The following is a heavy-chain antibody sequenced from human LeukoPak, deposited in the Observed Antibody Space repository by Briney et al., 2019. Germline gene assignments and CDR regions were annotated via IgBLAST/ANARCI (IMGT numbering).Heavy chain of an antibody. J-gene: IGHJ3*02. D-gene: IGHD3-16*01. CDR3: ARDPYYDYVWGSYTDAFDI. CDR1: GGTFSSYA. CDR2: IIPILGIA. Sequence: SVKVSCKASGGTFSSYAISWVRQAPGQGLEWMGRIIPILGIANYAQKFQGRVTITADKSTSTAYMELSSLRSEDTAVYYCARDPYYDYVWGSYTDAFDIWGQGTMVTVSS. V-gene: IGHV1-69*04.